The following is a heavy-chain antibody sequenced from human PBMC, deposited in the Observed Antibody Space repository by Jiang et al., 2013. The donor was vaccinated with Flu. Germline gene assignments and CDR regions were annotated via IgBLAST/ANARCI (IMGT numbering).Heavy chain of an antibody. Sequence: GAEVKKPGESLKISCKGSGYSFTTYWIGWVRQMPGKGLEWMGIIYPDDSDTRYSPSFQGQVTISADRSISTAYLQWSSLKASDTAIYYCARRAYSGNYNAVFDYWGQGTLVTVSS. D-gene: IGHD1-26*01. CDR1: GYSFTTYW. CDR3: ARRAYSGNYNAVFDY. J-gene: IGHJ4*02. V-gene: IGHV5-51*03. CDR2: IYPDDSDT.